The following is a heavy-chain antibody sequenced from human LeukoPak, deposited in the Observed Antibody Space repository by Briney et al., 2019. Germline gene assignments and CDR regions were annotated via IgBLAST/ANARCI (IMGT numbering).Heavy chain of an antibody. V-gene: IGHV3-30*01. CDR1: GFTFSNYA. CDR3: ARDSTYYYYSGSSGPHYFDN. D-gene: IGHD3-10*01. J-gene: IGHJ4*02. CDR2: ISSGGTYE. Sequence: GGSLRLSCAASGFTFSNYAMHWVRQAPGKGLEWVSLISSGGTYEYYADSVKGRFTISRDNSKNTLYLQLNSLRAEDTAVYYCARDSTYYYYSGSSGPHYFDNWGQGTLVTVSS.